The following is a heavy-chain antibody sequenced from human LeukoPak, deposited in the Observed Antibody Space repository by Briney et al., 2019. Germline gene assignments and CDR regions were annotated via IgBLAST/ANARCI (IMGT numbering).Heavy chain of an antibody. Sequence: PGGSLRLSCAASGFTFSSYSMNWVRQAPGKGLEWVSSISSSGSYIYYADSVKGRFTISRDNAKNSLYLQMNSLRAEDTAVYYCAREGIAAAGTGGDYWGQGTLVIVSS. J-gene: IGHJ4*02. CDR2: ISSSGSYI. CDR1: GFTFSSYS. CDR3: AREGIAAAGTGGDY. V-gene: IGHV3-21*01. D-gene: IGHD6-13*01.